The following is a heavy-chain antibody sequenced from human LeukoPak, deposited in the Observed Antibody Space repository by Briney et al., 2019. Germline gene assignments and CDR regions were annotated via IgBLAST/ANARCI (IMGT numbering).Heavy chain of an antibody. V-gene: IGHV3-7*01. CDR2: IKKDGGEK. D-gene: IGHD6-19*01. CDR1: GFSFSTSW. Sequence: GGSLRLSCAASGFSFSTSWLTWVRQAPGKGLEWVANIKKDGGEKYYVDSVKGRFTISRDNAKNSVYLQMNSLRAEDTAVYYCARISYSSGWYFDYWGQGSLVTDS. CDR3: ARISYSSGWYFDY. J-gene: IGHJ4*02.